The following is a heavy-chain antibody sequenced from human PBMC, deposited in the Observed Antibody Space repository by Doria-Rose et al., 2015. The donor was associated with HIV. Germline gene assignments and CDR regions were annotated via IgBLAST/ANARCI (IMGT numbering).Heavy chain of an antibody. CDR3: AKAPTVGPKYYFYMDV. CDR2: ISWDSGAN. J-gene: IGHJ6*03. D-gene: IGHD3-3*01. Sequence: VQLVQSGGGLVQPGRSLRLSCVGSGSSFESYAMHWVRLAPGKGLEWVAGISWDSGANGNADSVEGRFTIARDNAKKSVYLEMRSLRPEDTAFYYCAKAPTVGPKYYFYMDVWGKGTSVTVSS. CDR1: GSSFESYA. V-gene: IGHV3-9*01.